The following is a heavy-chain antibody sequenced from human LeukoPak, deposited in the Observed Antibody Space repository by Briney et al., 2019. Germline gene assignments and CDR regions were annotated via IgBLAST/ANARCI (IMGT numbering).Heavy chain of an antibody. CDR3: AAAYGEGWFDP. J-gene: IGHJ5*02. V-gene: IGHV3-33*01. CDR2: IWYDGNNK. D-gene: IGHD4-17*01. CDR1: GFNLSTYG. Sequence: GGSLRLSCAASGFNLSTYGMHWVRQAPGKGLEWVADIWYDGNNKFYADSVKGRFTISRDNSKNMVHLQMYSLRDEDTAVYYCAAAYGEGWFDPWGQGTQVTVSS.